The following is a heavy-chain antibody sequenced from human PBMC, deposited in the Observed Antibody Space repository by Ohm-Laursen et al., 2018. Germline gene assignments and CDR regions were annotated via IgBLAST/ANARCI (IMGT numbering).Heavy chain of an antibody. CDR1: GGSISSHY. V-gene: IGHV4-59*11. J-gene: IGHJ4*02. Sequence: PSDTLSLTCTVSGGSISSHYWSWIRQPPGKGLEWVGYIFYSGSTNYNPSLKSRVTISIDRSKKQFSLQLNSVTAADTAVYYCARAVWGSVALSWWGQGTLVTVSS. D-gene: IGHD3-16*01. CDR2: IFYSGST. CDR3: ARAVWGSVALSW.